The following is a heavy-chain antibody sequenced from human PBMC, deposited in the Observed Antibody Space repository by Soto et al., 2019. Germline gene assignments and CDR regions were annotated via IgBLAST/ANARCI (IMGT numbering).Heavy chain of an antibody. J-gene: IGHJ4*02. Sequence: QVQLVESGGGVVQPGRSLRLSCAASGFTFSSYGMYWVRQAPGKGLEWVAVISYDGSNKYYADSVKGRFNISRDISKKSLYLQMNSLRVEDTAVYYCAKEENYYDTTPWGIDYWGQGTLVSVSS. CDR1: GFTFSSYG. CDR3: AKEENYYDTTPWGIDY. D-gene: IGHD3-22*01. CDR2: ISYDGSNK. V-gene: IGHV3-30*18.